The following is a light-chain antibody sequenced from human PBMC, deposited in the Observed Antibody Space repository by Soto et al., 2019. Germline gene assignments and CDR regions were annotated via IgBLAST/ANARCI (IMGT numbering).Light chain of an antibody. Sequence: QSALTQPRSVSGSPGQSVTISCTGTSSDAGKYDYVSWFQHHPGKAPKLIIYEVSKRPSGVPDRFSGSKSGSTASLTISGLQAEDEADYFCCSYAGTYTYVFGTGTKATV. CDR3: CSYAGTYTYV. J-gene: IGLJ1*01. V-gene: IGLV2-11*01. CDR1: SSDAGKYDY. CDR2: EVS.